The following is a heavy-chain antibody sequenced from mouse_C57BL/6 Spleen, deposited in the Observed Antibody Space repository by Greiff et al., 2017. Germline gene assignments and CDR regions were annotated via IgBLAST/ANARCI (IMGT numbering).Heavy chain of an antibody. D-gene: IGHD1-1*01. V-gene: IGHV1-64*01. CDR3: ARSSYFDV. Sequence: QVQLQQPGAELVKPGASVKLSCKASGYTFTSYWMHWVKQRPGQGLEWIGMIHPNSGSTNYNEKFKSKATLTVDKSSSPAYIQLSSLTSADSAVYYCARSSYFDVWGTGTTVTVSS. CDR2: IHPNSGST. J-gene: IGHJ1*03. CDR1: GYTFTSYW.